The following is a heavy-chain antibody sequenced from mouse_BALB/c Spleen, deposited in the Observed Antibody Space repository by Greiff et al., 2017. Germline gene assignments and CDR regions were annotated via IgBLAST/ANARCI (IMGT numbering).Heavy chain of an antibody. J-gene: IGHJ4*01. CDR3: ARLPYYNGSSYAMDY. V-gene: IGHV3-2*02. CDR1: GYSITSDYA. D-gene: IGHD1-1*01. Sequence: EVKLQESGPGLVKPSQSLSLTCTVTGYSITSDYAWNWIRQFPGNKLEWMGYISYSGSTSYNPSLKSRISITRDTSKNQFFLQLNSVTTEDTATYYCARLPYYNGSSYAMDYWGQGTTVTVSS. CDR2: ISYSGST.